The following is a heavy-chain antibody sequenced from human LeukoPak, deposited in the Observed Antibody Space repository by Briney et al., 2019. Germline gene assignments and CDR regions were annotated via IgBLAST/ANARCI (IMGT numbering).Heavy chain of an antibody. CDR1: GFTFSSYG. CDR2: ISYDGSNK. Sequence: GGSLRLSCAASGFTFSSYGMHWVRQAPGKGLEWVAVISYDGSNKYYADSVKGRFTISRDNSKNTLYLQMNSLRAEDTAVYYCAKDSSSWPSDYWGQGTLVTVSS. J-gene: IGHJ4*02. CDR3: AKDSSSWPSDY. D-gene: IGHD6-13*01. V-gene: IGHV3-30*18.